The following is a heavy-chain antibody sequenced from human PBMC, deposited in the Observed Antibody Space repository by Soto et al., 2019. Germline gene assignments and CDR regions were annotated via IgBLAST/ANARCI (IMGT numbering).Heavy chain of an antibody. CDR2: INPNSGGT. CDR1: GYTFTGYY. Sequence: VASVKVSCKASGYTFTGYYMHWVRQAPGQGLEWVGWINPNSGGTNYAQKFQGWVTMTRDTSISTAYMELSRLRSDDTAVYYCARAFGVVPQGPDYWGQGTLVTVSS. CDR3: ARAFGVVPQGPDY. V-gene: IGHV1-2*04. D-gene: IGHD3-3*01. J-gene: IGHJ4*02.